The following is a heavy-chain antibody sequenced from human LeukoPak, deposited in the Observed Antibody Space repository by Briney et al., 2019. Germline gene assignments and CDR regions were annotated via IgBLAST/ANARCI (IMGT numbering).Heavy chain of an antibody. J-gene: IGHJ4*02. V-gene: IGHV3-20*04. CDR1: GFAFDDYG. Sequence: GGSLRLSCAASGFAFDDYGMSWVRQPPGNGLEWGSGINWNGGSIGYADSVKGRFTISRDNAKNSLYLQINSLRAEDTALYYCARADKDGYGFFGFDYWGQGTLVTVSS. D-gene: IGHD5-18*01. CDR2: INWNGGSI. CDR3: ARADKDGYGFFGFDY.